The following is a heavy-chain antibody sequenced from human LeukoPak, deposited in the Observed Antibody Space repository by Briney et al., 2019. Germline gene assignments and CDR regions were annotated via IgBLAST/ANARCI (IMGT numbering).Heavy chain of an antibody. CDR2: IYYSGST. D-gene: IGHD3-22*01. J-gene: IGHJ4*02. V-gene: IGHV4-31*03. Sequence: SQTLSLTCTVSGGSISSGGYYWSWIRQHPGKGLECIGYIYYSGSTYYNPSLKSRVTISVDTSKNQFSLQLSSVTAADTAVYYCARGSGYLNEFDYWGQGTLVTVSS. CDR1: GGSISSGGYY. CDR3: ARGSGYLNEFDY.